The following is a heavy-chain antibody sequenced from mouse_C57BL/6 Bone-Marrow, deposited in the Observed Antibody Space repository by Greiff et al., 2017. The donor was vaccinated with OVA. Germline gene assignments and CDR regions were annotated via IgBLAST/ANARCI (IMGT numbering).Heavy chain of an antibody. Sequence: VKLVESDAELVKPGASVKISCKVSGYTFTDYTIHWVKQRPEQGLEWIGYIYPRDGSTKYNGKFKGKATLTADKSSSTAYMQLNSLPSEDSAVYICAKSNPYYFDDWGQGTTLTVSS. CDR1: GYTFTDYT. J-gene: IGHJ2*01. D-gene: IGHD2-5*01. V-gene: IGHV1-78*01. CDR2: IYPRDGST. CDR3: AKSNPYYFDD.